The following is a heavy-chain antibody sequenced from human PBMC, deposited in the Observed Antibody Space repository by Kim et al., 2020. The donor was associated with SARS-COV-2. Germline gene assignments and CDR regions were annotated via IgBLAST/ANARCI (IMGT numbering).Heavy chain of an antibody. J-gene: IGHJ6*02. CDR1: GGSISSSNW. D-gene: IGHD6-13*01. CDR3: AREGTSYSSIVRDGSGWYYYYGMDV. CDR2: IYHSGST. V-gene: IGHV4-4*02. Sequence: LRETLSLTCAVSGGSISSSNWWSWVRQPPGKGLEWIGEIYHSGSTNYNPSLKSRVTISVDKSKNQFSLKLSSVTAADTAVYYCAREGTSYSSIVRDGSGWYYYYGMDVWGQGTTVTVSS.